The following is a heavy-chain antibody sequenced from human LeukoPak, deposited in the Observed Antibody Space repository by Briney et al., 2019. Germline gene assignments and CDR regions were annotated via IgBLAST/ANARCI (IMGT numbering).Heavy chain of an antibody. D-gene: IGHD1-1*01. CDR3: ARRDTTYFDY. Sequence: GESLKISCKGSGYNFGTRWVAWVRQMPGKGLEWMGIIYPDDSDTRYSPSFLGQVTISVDKSINTAYLQWTSLKASDSAIYYCARRDTTYFDYWGQGSLVTVSS. CDR2: IYPDDSDT. CDR1: GYNFGTRW. J-gene: IGHJ4*02. V-gene: IGHV5-51*01.